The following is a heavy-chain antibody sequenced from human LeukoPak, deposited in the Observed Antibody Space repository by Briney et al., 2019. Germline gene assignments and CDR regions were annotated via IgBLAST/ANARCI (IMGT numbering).Heavy chain of an antibody. CDR3: TRFSTASSHPAYY. V-gene: IGHV4-38-2*01. Sequence: PSETLSLTCAVSGYSISTGYYWGWIRQSPGKGLEWIGNIYHSGITHYNPSLQGRVTLSVDTSKNQFSLNLNSVTAADTAVYYCTRFSTASSHPAYYWGQGTLVIVSS. D-gene: IGHD2-21*01. CDR2: IYHSGIT. CDR1: GYSISTGYY. J-gene: IGHJ4*02.